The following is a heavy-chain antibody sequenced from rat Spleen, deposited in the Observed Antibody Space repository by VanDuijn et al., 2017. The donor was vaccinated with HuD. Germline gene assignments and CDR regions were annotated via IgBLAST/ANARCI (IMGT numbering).Heavy chain of an antibody. D-gene: IGHD1-6*01. V-gene: IGHV5-25*01. CDR1: GLSFSNYD. CDR2: ITNASGRT. CDR3: AIGGFFRF. J-gene: IGHJ2*01. Sequence: EVQLVESGGGAVQPGRSMKLSCAASGLSFSNYDMAWVRQAPGKGLEWVASITNASGRTYYPDSVKGRFTISRDTAQNTLYLQMSSLRSEDTATYYCAIGGFFRFWGQGVMVTVSS.